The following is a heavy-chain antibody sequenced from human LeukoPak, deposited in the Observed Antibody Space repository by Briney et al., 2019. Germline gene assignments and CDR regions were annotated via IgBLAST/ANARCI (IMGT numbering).Heavy chain of an antibody. CDR3: AREGRYYDSSGYYLYSFDY. J-gene: IGHJ4*02. CDR1: GGSIISGGYY. CDR2: IYYSGST. D-gene: IGHD3-22*01. V-gene: IGHV4-31*11. Sequence: SQTLSLTCAVSGGSIISGGYYWSWIRQHPGKGLEWIGYIYYSGSTYYNPSLKSRVTISVDTSKNQFSLELSSVTAADTAVYYCAREGRYYDSSGYYLYSFDYWGQGTLVTVSS.